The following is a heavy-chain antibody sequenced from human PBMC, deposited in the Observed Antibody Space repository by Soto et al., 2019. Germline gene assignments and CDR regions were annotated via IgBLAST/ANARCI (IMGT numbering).Heavy chain of an antibody. CDR3: ALASRSSSPDAFDI. J-gene: IGHJ3*02. V-gene: IGHV3-21*01. Sequence: GGSLRLSCAASGFTFSSYSMNWVRQAPGKGLEWVSSISSSSSYIYYADSVKGRFTISRDNAKNSLYLQMNSLRAEDTAVYYCALASRSSSPDAFDIWGQGTMVTVSS. CDR2: ISSSSSYI. D-gene: IGHD6-6*01. CDR1: GFTFSSYS.